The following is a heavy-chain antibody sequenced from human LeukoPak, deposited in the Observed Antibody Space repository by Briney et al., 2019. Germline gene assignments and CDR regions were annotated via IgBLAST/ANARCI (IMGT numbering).Heavy chain of an antibody. J-gene: IGHJ5*02. V-gene: IGHV4-34*01. CDR3: AREITVAGNDRRFDP. D-gene: IGHD6-19*01. CDR2: INHSGST. CDR1: GGSFSGYY. Sequence: SETLSLTCAVYGGSFSGYYWSWIRQPPGKGLEWIGEINHSGSTNYNPSLKSRVTISVDTSKNQFSLKLSSVTAADTAVYYCAREITVAGNDRRFDPWGQGTLVSVSS.